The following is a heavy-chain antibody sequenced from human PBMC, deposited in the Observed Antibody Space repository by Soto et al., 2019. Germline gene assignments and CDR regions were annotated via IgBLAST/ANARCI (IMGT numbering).Heavy chain of an antibody. CDR1: GFPFGSYA. J-gene: IGHJ4*02. Sequence: PWGSLRLSCAALGFPFGSYAMSWFVQAPGKGLEWASAISGSGGSTYYADSVKGRFTISRDNSKNTLHLQMNSLRAEDTAVYYCAKDRLRGSYGKFDYWGQGTLVTVSS. V-gene: IGHV3-23*01. CDR2: ISGSGGST. D-gene: IGHD1-26*01. CDR3: AKDRLRGSYGKFDY.